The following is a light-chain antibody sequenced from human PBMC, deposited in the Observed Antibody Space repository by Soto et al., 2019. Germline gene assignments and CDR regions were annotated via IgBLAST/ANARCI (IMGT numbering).Light chain of an antibody. CDR3: QSYDDTLSGVI. Sequence: QSVLTQPPSVSGAPGQRVTISCTGSSSNIGAEYDVHWYQQLPGAAPTLLIYATNHRPSGVPERFSGSKAGTSASLAIAGLQAEDEADYYCQSYDDTLSGVIFGGGTKLTV. V-gene: IGLV1-40*01. J-gene: IGLJ2*01. CDR2: ATN. CDR1: SSNIGAEYD.